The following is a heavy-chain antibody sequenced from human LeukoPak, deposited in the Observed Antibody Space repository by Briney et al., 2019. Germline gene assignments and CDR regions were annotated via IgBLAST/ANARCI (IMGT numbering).Heavy chain of an antibody. V-gene: IGHV1-18*01. CDR1: GYTFTSYG. CDR3: ARGYSVWSGYPDAFDI. CDR2: ISAYNGNT. Sequence: ASVKVSCKASGYTFTSYGISWVRQAPGQGLEWMGWISAYNGNTNYAQKLQGRVTMTTDTSTSTAHMELRSLRSDDTAVYYCARGYSVWSGYPDAFDIWGQGTMVTVSS. D-gene: IGHD3-3*01. J-gene: IGHJ3*02.